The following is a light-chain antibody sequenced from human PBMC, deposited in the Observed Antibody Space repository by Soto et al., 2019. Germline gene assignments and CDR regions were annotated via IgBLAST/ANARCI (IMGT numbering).Light chain of an antibody. CDR2: GAS. CDR1: QSVSSSY. Sequence: EIVLTQSPGTLSLSPGERATLSCRASQSVSSSYLAWYQQKPGQAPRVLIYGASSRTTGIPDRFSGSGSGTDFTLTISRLEPEDFAVYYCQQYHNSPLTFGQGTKGDIK. V-gene: IGKV3-20*01. J-gene: IGKJ1*01. CDR3: QQYHNSPLT.